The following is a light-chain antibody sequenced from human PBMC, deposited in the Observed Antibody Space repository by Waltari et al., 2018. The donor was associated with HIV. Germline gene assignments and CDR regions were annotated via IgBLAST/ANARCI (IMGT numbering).Light chain of an antibody. Sequence: QSALTQPRSVSGSPGQAVTISCTGSSSDVGGYNYVSWYQQHPTKAPKLSIYDVSDRPSGVHGRFSGSTSGNRASLTFSGLQPLEEADYYCYSYAGSLLFGGGTKLTVL. CDR1: SSDVGGYNY. CDR3: YSYAGSLL. J-gene: IGLJ2*01. V-gene: IGLV2-11*01. CDR2: DVS.